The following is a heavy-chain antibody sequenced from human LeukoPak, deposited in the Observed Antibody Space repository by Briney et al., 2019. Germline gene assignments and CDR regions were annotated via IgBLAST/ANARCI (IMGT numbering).Heavy chain of an antibody. J-gene: IGHJ4*02. CDR2: ISGSGGST. D-gene: IGHD3-3*01. Sequence: GGSLRLSCAASGFTFGSYAMSWVRQAPGKGLEWVSAISGSGGSTYYADSVKGRFTISRDNSKNTLYLQMNSLRAEDTAVYYCATGRAYYDFWSGYHRGDYWGQGTLVTVSS. CDR1: GFTFGSYA. V-gene: IGHV3-23*01. CDR3: ATGRAYYDFWSGYHRGDY.